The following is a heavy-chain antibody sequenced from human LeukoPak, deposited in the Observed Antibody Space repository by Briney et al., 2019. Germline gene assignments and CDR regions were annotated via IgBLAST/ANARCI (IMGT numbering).Heavy chain of an antibody. CDR3: ARHCSSTSCPAYYFDY. J-gene: IGHJ4*02. V-gene: IGHV4-59*08. CDR1: GGSISSYY. D-gene: IGHD2-2*01. Sequence: PSETLSLTCTVSGGSISSYYWSWIRQPPGKGLEWIGYIYYSGSTNYNPSLKSRATISVDTSKNQFSLKLSSVTAADTAVYYCARHCSSTSCPAYYFDYWGQGTLVTVSS. CDR2: IYYSGST.